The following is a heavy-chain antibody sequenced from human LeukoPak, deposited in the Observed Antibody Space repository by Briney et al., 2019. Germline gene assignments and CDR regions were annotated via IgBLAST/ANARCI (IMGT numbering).Heavy chain of an antibody. Sequence: SVKVSCKASGGTFRTYGVRWVRQAPGQGLEWMGGIIPIFGGTSYAQKFQDRVTITADESMTVAYMDLSSLRFEDTAVYYCARVITIGQPPYYYYLDVWGKGTTVTVSS. D-gene: IGHD3-10*01. J-gene: IGHJ6*03. CDR1: GGTFRTYG. V-gene: IGHV1-69*13. CDR2: IIPIFGGT. CDR3: ARVITIGQPPYYYYLDV.